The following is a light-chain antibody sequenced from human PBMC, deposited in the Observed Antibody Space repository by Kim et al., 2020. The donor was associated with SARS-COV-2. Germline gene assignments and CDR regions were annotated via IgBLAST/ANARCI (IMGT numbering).Light chain of an antibody. CDR1: RSDVGGYKY. Sequence: GQSLTLSRNGTRSDVGGYKYVSWYQTHPGKAPKLMIYDVSNRPSGVSNRFSGSKSGNTASLTISGLQAEDEADYYCSSYTSSFTLVFGGGTQLTVL. CDR3: SSYTSSFTLV. CDR2: DVS. V-gene: IGLV2-14*03. J-gene: IGLJ2*01.